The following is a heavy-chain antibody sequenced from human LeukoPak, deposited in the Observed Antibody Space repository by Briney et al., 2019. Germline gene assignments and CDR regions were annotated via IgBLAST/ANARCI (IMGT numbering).Heavy chain of an antibody. D-gene: IGHD3-22*01. J-gene: IGHJ4*02. Sequence: GGSLRLSCAASGLTFSSYSFNWVRQAPGKGLEWVSSTTPTSSYIYYADSVKGRFTISRDNAKNSLYLQMNSLSAEDTAVYYCARLMRNKDNSGYYYYYDYWGQGTLVTVSS. CDR1: GLTFSSYS. CDR2: TTPTSSYI. V-gene: IGHV3-21*01. CDR3: ARLMRNKDNSGYYYYYDY.